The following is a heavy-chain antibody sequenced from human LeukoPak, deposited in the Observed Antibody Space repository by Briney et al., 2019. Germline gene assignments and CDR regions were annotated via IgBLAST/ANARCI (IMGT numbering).Heavy chain of an antibody. CDR1: GGTFSSYA. Sequence: ASVKVSCKASGGTFSSYAISWVRQAPGQGLEWMGGIIPIFGTANYAQKFQGRVTITADESTSTAYMELSSLRSEDTAVYYSAGDFWSGYYYYYYMDVWGKGTTVTVSS. CDR3: AGDFWSGYYYYYYMDV. CDR2: IIPIFGTA. V-gene: IGHV1-69*01. D-gene: IGHD3-3*01. J-gene: IGHJ6*03.